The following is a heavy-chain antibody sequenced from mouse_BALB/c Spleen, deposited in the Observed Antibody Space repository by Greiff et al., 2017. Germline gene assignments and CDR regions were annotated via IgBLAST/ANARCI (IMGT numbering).Heavy chain of an antibody. J-gene: IGHJ3*01. CDR1: GFTFTDYY. CDR2: IRNKANGYTT. D-gene: IGHD2-4*01. CDR3: ARDWAYDYGFAY. Sequence: EVQRVESGGGLVQPGGSLRLSCATSGFTFTDYYMSWVRQPPGKALEWLGFIRNKANGYTTEYSASVKGRFTISRDNSQSILYLQMNTLRAEDSATYYCARDWAYDYGFAYWGQGTLVTVSA. V-gene: IGHV7-3*02.